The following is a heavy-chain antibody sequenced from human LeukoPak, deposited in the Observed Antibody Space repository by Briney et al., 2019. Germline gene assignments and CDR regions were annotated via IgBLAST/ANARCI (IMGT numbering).Heavy chain of an antibody. CDR1: GGSISSHY. CDR3: ASSAGTAPTNFDY. D-gene: IGHD1-1*01. Sequence: PSETLSPTCTVSGGSISSHYWSWIRQPPGKGLEWIGYIYYSGSTNYNPSLKSRVTISVDTSKNQFSLKLSSVTAADTAVYYCASSAGTAPTNFDYWGQGTLVTVSS. CDR2: IYYSGST. J-gene: IGHJ4*02. V-gene: IGHV4-59*11.